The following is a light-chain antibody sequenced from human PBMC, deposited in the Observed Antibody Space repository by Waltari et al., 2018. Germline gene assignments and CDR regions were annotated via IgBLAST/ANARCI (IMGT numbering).Light chain of an antibody. CDR3: QQSYSPPQNT. Sequence: DIQMTQSPSPLSASVGDRVPIPCRASQTINKFLHWYQHKPGKAPKLLIYGASSLYSGVPSRFSGSGSGTDFSLTINGLQPEDSATYYCQQSYSPPQNTFGQGTQVEI. CDR1: QTINKF. CDR2: GAS. V-gene: IGKV1-39*01. J-gene: IGKJ5*01.